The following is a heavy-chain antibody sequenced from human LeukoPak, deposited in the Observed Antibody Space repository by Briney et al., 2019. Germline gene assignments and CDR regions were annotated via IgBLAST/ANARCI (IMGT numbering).Heavy chain of an antibody. CDR3: ARAPSPYYYDSSAYYSDY. CDR1: GYTFTSFD. CDR2: MNPYTGKT. V-gene: IGHV1-8*03. Sequence: ASVKVSCKTSGYTFTSFDINWARQAAGQGLEWLGWMNPYTGKTGYAQKFQGRVTFTGDTSIRTAYMEVSSLTSEDTAVYYCARAPSPYYYDSSAYYSDYWGQGTLVTVSS. J-gene: IGHJ4*02. D-gene: IGHD3-22*01.